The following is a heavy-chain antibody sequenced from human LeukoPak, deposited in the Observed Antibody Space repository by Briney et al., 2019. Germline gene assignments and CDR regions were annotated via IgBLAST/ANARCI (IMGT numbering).Heavy chain of an antibody. Sequence: ASQTLSLTCTVSGGSISSGDYYWSWIRQPPGKGLEWIGYIHYSGSTYYNPSLKSRVTISVDTSKNQFSLKLSSVTAAGTAVYYCAISGLVAQPYFDYWGQGTLVTVSS. CDR2: IHYSGST. J-gene: IGHJ4*02. V-gene: IGHV4-30-4*01. CDR1: GGSISSGDYY. CDR3: AISGLVAQPYFDY. D-gene: IGHD2-15*01.